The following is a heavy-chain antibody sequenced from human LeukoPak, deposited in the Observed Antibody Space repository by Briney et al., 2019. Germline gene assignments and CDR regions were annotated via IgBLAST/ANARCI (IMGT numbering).Heavy chain of an antibody. CDR1: VGSISSSSYY. CDR3: ARGYVTTTAPFDY. V-gene: IGHV4-39*01. D-gene: IGHD4-17*01. CDR2: IYYSGST. Sequence: SETLSLTCTVSVGSISSSSYYWGCIRQPPGKGLEWIGSIYYSGSTYYNPSLKSRVTISVDTSKNQFSLKLSSVTAADTAVYYCARGYVTTTAPFDYWGQGTLVTVSS. J-gene: IGHJ4*02.